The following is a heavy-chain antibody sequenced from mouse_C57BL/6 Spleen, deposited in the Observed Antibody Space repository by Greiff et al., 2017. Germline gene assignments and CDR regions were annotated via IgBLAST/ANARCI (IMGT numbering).Heavy chain of an antibody. D-gene: IGHD3-2*02. CDR1: GFTFSSYG. CDR2: ISSGGSYT. Sequence: EVQGVESGGDLVKPGGSLKLSCAASGFTFSSYGMSWVRQTPDKRLEWVATISSGGSYTYYPDSVKGRFTISRDNAKNTLYLQMSSLKSEDTAMYYCARPQTAQATWTFAYWGQGTLVTVSA. CDR3: ARPQTAQATWTFAY. V-gene: IGHV5-6*01. J-gene: IGHJ3*01.